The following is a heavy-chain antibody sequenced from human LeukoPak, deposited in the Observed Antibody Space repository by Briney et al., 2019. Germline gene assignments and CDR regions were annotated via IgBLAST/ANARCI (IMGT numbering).Heavy chain of an antibody. Sequence: PGGSLRLSCAASGFTFSNYAMNWVRQAPGKGLEWVADISGSGANTHSTDSVKGRFTISRDNSKNTLYLQMNSLRAEDTAVYYCAKDGWPYWYFDLWGRGTLVTVSS. CDR3: AKDGWPYWYFDL. V-gene: IGHV3-23*01. CDR1: GFTFSNYA. CDR2: ISGSGANT. J-gene: IGHJ2*01. D-gene: IGHD2-15*01.